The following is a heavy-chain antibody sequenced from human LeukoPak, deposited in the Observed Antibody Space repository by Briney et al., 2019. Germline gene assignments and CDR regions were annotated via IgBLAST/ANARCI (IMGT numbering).Heavy chain of an antibody. V-gene: IGHV3-23*01. J-gene: IGHJ4*02. CDR1: GFTFSSHA. D-gene: IGHD3-3*01. CDR2: ISGSGDST. CDR3: AKHGTYYDFWSGQYYFDY. Sequence: PGGSLRLSCAASGFTFSSHAMSWVRQAPGKGLEWVSGISGSGDSTNYADSVKGRFTISRDNSRNTLYLQMNSLRAEDTAVYYCAKHGTYYDFWSGQYYFDYWGQGTQVTVSS.